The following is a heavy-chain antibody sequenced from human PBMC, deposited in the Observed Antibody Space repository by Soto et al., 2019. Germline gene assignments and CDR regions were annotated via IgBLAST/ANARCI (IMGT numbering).Heavy chain of an antibody. Sequence: QVQLEASGPGLVKPSQTLSLTCSVSGGSIRSGGYFWTWIRQHPVKGLEYIGHIYSSGSTYYIPSLRRRLTMSLDTSKNQFSLNLTSVTAADTALYFCARLNSGLYQSFDSWGQGALVTVSS. CDR1: GGSIRSGGYF. V-gene: IGHV4-31*03. J-gene: IGHJ4*02. D-gene: IGHD2-8*01. CDR3: ARLNSGLYQSFDS. CDR2: IYSSGST.